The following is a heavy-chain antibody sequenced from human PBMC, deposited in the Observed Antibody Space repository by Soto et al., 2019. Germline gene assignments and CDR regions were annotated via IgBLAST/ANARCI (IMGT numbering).Heavy chain of an antibody. CDR3: ATSFVVPAALAFDY. CDR1: GFTFSSYA. V-gene: IGHV3-64*01. J-gene: IGHJ4*02. D-gene: IGHD2-2*01. CDR2: ISSNGGST. Sequence: PGGSLRLSCAASGFTFSSYAMHWVRQAPGKGLEYVSAISSNGGSTYYANSVKGRFTISRDNSKNTLYLQMGSLRAEDMAVYYCATSFVVPAALAFDYWGQGTLVTVSS.